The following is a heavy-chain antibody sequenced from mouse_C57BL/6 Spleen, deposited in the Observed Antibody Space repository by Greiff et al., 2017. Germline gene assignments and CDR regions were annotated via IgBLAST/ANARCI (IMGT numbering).Heavy chain of an antibody. CDR2: IDPEDGET. Sequence: VQLQQSGAELVKPGASVKLSCTASGFNITDYYMHWVKQRTEQGLEWIGGIDPEDGETKYAPKFQGKATITSDTSSNTAYLQLSRLTSEDTAVYYCARSGTGKAYYAMDYWGQGTSVTVSS. CDR1: GFNITDYY. V-gene: IGHV14-2*01. J-gene: IGHJ4*01. CDR3: ARSGTGKAYYAMDY. D-gene: IGHD4-1*01.